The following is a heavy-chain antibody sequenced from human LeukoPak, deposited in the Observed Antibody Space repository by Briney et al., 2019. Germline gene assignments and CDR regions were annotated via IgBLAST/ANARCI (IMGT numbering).Heavy chain of an antibody. V-gene: IGHV5-51*04. Sequence: GESLKISCKGSGYSFTSYWIGWVRQMPGKGLEWMGIIYPGDSDTRYSPSFQGQVTISADKPISTAYLQWSSLKASDTAMYYCARQWVRGVSFGWFDPWGQGTLVTVSS. CDR1: GYSFTSYW. CDR2: IYPGDSDT. J-gene: IGHJ5*02. D-gene: IGHD3-10*01. CDR3: ARQWVRGVSFGWFDP.